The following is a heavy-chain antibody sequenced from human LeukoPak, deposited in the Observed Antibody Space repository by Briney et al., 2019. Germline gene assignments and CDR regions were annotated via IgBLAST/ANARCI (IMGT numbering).Heavy chain of an antibody. V-gene: IGHV1-8*01. D-gene: IGHD5-24*01. J-gene: IGHJ4*02. CDR3: ARALVMKRRLQRGRLYYFDY. CDR1: GYTFTSYD. Sequence: RASVKVSCKASGYTFTSYDINWVRQATGQGLEWMGWMNPNSGNTGYAQKFQGRVTMTRNTSISTAYMELSSLRSEDTAVYYCARALVMKRRLQRGRLYYFDYWGQGTLVTVSS. CDR2: MNPNSGNT.